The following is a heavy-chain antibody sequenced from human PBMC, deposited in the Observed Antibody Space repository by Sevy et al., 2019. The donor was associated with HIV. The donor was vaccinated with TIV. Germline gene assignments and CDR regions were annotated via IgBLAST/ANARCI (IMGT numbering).Heavy chain of an antibody. CDR3: ARVGARDIVVVPAAIGGFDY. D-gene: IGHD2-2*02. CDR2: INPNSGGT. J-gene: IGHJ4*02. CDR1: GYTFTGYY. Sequence: ASVKVSCKASGYTFTGYYMHCVRQAPGQGLEWMGWINPNSGGTNYAQKFQGRVTMTRDTSISTAYMELSRLRSDDTAVYYCARVGARDIVVVPAAIGGFDYWGQGTLVTVSS. V-gene: IGHV1-2*02.